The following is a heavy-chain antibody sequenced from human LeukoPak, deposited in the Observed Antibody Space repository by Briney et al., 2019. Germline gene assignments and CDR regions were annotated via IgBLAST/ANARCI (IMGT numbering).Heavy chain of an antibody. CDR2: ISSSSSYI. J-gene: IGHJ3*02. V-gene: IGHV3-21*01. CDR1: GFTFSSYS. CDR3: ARVESSPADAFDI. Sequence: PGGSLRISCAASGFTFSSYSMNWVRQAPGKGLEWVSSISSSSSYIYYADSVKGRFTISRDNAKNSLYLQINSLRAEDTAVYYCARVESSPADAFDIWGQGTMVTVSS. D-gene: IGHD2-2*01.